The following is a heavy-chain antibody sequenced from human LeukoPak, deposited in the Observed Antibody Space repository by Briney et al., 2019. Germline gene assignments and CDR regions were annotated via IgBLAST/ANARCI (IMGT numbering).Heavy chain of an antibody. Sequence: SETLSLTCAVYGGSFSGYYWSWIRQPPGKGLEWIGEINHSGSTNYNPSLKSRVTISVDTSKNQFSLKLSSVTAADTAVYYCARYGSGSYYTPTTFDYWGQGTLVTVSS. CDR3: ARYGSGSYYTPTTFDY. CDR1: GGSFSGYY. D-gene: IGHD3-10*01. V-gene: IGHV4-34*01. CDR2: INHSGST. J-gene: IGHJ4*02.